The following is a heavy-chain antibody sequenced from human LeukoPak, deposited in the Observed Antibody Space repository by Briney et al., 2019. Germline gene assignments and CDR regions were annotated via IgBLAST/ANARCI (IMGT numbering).Heavy chain of an antibody. CDR3: ARCLGVTPEDYYYYYYGMDV. D-gene: IGHD3-3*01. CDR1: GYTFTSYG. CDR2: ISAYNGNT. V-gene: IGHV1-18*01. Sequence: ASVKVSRKASGYTFTSYGISWVRRAPGQGLEWMGWISAYNGNTNYAQKLQGRVTMTTDTSTSTAYMELRSLRSDDTAVYYCARCLGVTPEDYYYYYYGMDVWGQGTTVTVSS. J-gene: IGHJ6*02.